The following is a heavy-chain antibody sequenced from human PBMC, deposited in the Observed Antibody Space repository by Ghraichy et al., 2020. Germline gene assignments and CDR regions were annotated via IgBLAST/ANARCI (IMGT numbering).Heavy chain of an antibody. J-gene: IGHJ4*02. CDR2: ISYDGSNK. V-gene: IGHV3-30-3*01. CDR3: ARAFSDIVATPTDY. D-gene: IGHD5-12*01. Sequence: GGSLRLSCAASGFTFSSYAMHWVRQAPGKGLEWVAVISYDGSNKYYADSVKGRFTISRDNSKNTLYLQMNSLRAEDTAVYYCARAFSDIVATPTDYWGQGTLVTVSS. CDR1: GFTFSSYA.